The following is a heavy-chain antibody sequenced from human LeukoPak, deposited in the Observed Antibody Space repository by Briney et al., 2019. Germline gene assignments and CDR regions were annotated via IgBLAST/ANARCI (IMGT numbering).Heavy chain of an antibody. V-gene: IGHV1-2*02. D-gene: IGHD5-24*01. CDR3: ARDRWQQLDWFDP. J-gene: IGHJ5*02. Sequence: VASVKVSCKASGYTFTGYYMHWVRQAPGQGLEWMELINPNTGGTNYAQRFQGRVTMTRDTSISTVYMDLRSLRSDDTAVYYCARDRWQQLDWFDPWGQGTLVIVSS. CDR1: GYTFTGYY. CDR2: INPNTGGT.